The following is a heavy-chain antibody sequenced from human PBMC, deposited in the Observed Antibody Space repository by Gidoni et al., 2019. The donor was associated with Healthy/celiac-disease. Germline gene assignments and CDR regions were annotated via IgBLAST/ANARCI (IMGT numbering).Heavy chain of an antibody. J-gene: IGHJ6*03. D-gene: IGHD6-13*01. V-gene: IGHV1-69*01. Sequence: QVQLVQSGAEAKKPGPSVKVSCKASGGTVSSYAISWVRQAPGKGLEWMGGIIPIFGTANYAQKFQGRVTITADESTSTAYMELSSLRSEDTAVYYCARGYSSSSHRLYYMDVWGKGTTVTVSS. CDR1: GGTVSSYA. CDR2: IIPIFGTA. CDR3: ARGYSSSSHRLYYMDV.